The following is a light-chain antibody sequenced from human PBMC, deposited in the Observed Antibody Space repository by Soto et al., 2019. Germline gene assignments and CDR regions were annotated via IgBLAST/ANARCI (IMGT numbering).Light chain of an antibody. CDR2: DAS. Sequence: EFVLTQSTGTLSLAPVERATLSCMASQTVRNNYLAWYQQKPGQAPRLLIYDASSRATGIPDSLSGSASGTDFPLTISRLAPEDFAVYYCQQYGSSGTFGHGTKVDIK. V-gene: IGKV3-20*01. CDR3: QQYGSSGT. J-gene: IGKJ1*01. CDR1: QTVRNNY.